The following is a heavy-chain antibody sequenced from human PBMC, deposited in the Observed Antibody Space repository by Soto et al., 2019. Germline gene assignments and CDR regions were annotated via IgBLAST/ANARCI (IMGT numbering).Heavy chain of an antibody. D-gene: IGHD5-18*01. CDR2: IYYSGST. J-gene: IGHJ5*02. V-gene: IGHV4-59*08. CDR1: GGSISGYD. CDR3: AAFRGAYSYGQESGCFDP. Sequence: SETMSLTCTVSGGSISGYDWSWIRQPPGKGLEWIGYIYYSGSTNYNPSLKSRVTISLDTSKHQFSLKLSSVTAADTAVYYCAAFRGAYSYGQESGCFDPWGQGTLVTVSS.